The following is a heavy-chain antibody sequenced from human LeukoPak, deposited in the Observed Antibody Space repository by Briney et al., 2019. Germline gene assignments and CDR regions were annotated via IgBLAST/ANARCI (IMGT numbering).Heavy chain of an antibody. V-gene: IGHV3-43*02. CDR3: ARESDSSGWYDS. Sequence: GVSLRLSCAASGFTFDDYAMHWVRQAPGKGLEWVSLISGDGGSTFYADSVKGRFTISRDNSKNSLYLQMSSLRSEDTALYYCARESDSSGWYDSWGQGTLVTVSS. CDR2: ISGDGGST. J-gene: IGHJ5*01. D-gene: IGHD3-22*01. CDR1: GFTFDDYA.